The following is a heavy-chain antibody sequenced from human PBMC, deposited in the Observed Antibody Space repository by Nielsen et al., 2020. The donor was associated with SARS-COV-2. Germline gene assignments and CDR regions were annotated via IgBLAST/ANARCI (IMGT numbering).Heavy chain of an antibody. CDR3: ARDRSQPVLRFLEWLSGYGMDV. Sequence: GGSLRLSCAASGFTFSDYYMSWIRQAPGKGLEWVSYISSSSSYTNYADSVKGRFTISRDNAKNSLYLQMNGLRAEDTAVYYCARDRSQPVLRFLEWLSGYGMDVWGQGTTVTVSS. J-gene: IGHJ6*02. D-gene: IGHD3-3*01. CDR1: GFTFSDYY. CDR2: ISSSSSYT. V-gene: IGHV3-11*05.